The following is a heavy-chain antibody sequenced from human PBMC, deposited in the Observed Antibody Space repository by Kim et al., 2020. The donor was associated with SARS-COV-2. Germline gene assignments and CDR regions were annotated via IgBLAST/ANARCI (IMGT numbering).Heavy chain of an antibody. D-gene: IGHD6-19*01. V-gene: IGHV3-15*01. CDR1: GFTFSNAW. CDR3: TTDSSGWYPYYFDY. CDR2: IKSKTDGGTT. J-gene: IGHJ4*02. Sequence: GGSLRLSCAASGFTFSNAWMSWVRQAPGKGLEWVGRIKSKTDGGTTDYAAPVKGRFTISRDDSKNTLYLQMNSLKTEDTAVYYCTTDSSGWYPYYFDYWGQGTLVTFSS.